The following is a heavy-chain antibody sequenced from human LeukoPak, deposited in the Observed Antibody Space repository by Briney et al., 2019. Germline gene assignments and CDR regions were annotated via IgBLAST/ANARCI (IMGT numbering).Heavy chain of an antibody. CDR3: ARDSGWAFDI. J-gene: IGHJ3*02. D-gene: IGHD3-10*01. CDR2: IYYSGST. CDR1: GGSISSYY. V-gene: IGHV4-59*01. Sequence: SETLSLTCTVSGGSISSYYWSWIRQPPGKGLEWIGYIYYSGSTNYNPSLKSRVTIPVDTSKNQFSLKLSSVTAADTAVYYCARDSGWAFDIWGQGTMVTVSS.